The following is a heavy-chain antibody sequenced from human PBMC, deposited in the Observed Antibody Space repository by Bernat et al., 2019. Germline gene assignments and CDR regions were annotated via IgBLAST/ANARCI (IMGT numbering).Heavy chain of an antibody. J-gene: IGHJ2*01. D-gene: IGHD2-21*02. CDR1: GFTLSSYA. CDR2: ITITGGST. V-gene: IGHV3-23*04. Sequence: EVQLVESGGGLVQPGGSLRLSCAGSGFTLSSYAVSWVRQAPGKGLEWVSGITITGGSTYSTDSGKGRFTISRDNSKNTLYLQMNSLRAEDTAVYYCARLGCGGDCSYFDLWGRGTLVTVSS. CDR3: ARLGCGGDCSYFDL.